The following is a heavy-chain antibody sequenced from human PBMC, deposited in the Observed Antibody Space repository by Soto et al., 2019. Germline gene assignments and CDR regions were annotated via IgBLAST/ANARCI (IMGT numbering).Heavy chain of an antibody. D-gene: IGHD3-10*01. Sequence: QVQLVQSGAEVKKPGSSVKVSCKASGDTFSFYTINWVRQAPGLGLEWVGRINPILSMSNYAQKFKGRVTMTADKSRSTAYMELRSMRSEDTAMYYCATSYGSGYRAFDYWGQGALVTVSS. CDR2: INPILSMS. CDR1: GDTFSFYT. CDR3: ATSYGSGYRAFDY. J-gene: IGHJ4*02. V-gene: IGHV1-69*02.